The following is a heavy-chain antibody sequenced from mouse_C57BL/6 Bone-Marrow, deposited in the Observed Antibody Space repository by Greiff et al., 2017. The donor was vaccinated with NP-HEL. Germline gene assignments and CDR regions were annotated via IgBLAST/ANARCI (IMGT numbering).Heavy chain of an antibody. CDR1: GYSITSGYY. CDR2: ISYDGSN. J-gene: IGHJ2*01. CDR3: ARKDGNYLDY. V-gene: IGHV3-6*01. Sequence: VQLQQSGPGLVKPSQSLSLTCSVTGYSITSGYYWNWIRQFPGNKLEWMGYISYDGSNNYNPSLKNRISITRDTSKNQFFLKLNSVTTEDTATYYCARKDGNYLDYWGQGTTLTVSS. D-gene: IGHD2-1*01.